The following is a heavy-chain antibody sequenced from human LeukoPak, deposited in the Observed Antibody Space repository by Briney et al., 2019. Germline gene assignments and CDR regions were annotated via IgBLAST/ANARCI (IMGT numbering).Heavy chain of an antibody. CDR2: IYYSGST. Sequence: SETLSLTCTVSGGSISSYYWSWIRQPPGKGLEWIGYIYYSGSTNYNPSLKSRVTISVDTSKNQFSLKLSSVTAADTAVYYCARVASSWYPYFDYRGQGTLVTVSS. J-gene: IGHJ4*02. V-gene: IGHV4-59*08. CDR1: GGSISSYY. D-gene: IGHD6-13*01. CDR3: ARVASSWYPYFDY.